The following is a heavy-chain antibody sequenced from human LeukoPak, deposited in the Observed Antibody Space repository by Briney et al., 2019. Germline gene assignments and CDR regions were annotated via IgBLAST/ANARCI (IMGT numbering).Heavy chain of an antibody. D-gene: IGHD5-12*01. CDR3: ARVRLPIVGTIGWFDL. Sequence: ASVKVSCKASGYSFSSYGITWVRRAPGQGLEWMGWISAYNDNTKYAQKFQDRVITTRDTSTSTAYMELTRLTSDDTAVYYCARVRLPIVGTIGWFDLWGQGTPVTVSS. J-gene: IGHJ5*02. CDR2: ISAYNDNT. V-gene: IGHV1-18*01. CDR1: GYSFSSYG.